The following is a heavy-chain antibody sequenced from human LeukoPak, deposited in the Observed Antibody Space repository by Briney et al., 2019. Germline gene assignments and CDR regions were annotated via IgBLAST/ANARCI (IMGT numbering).Heavy chain of an antibody. CDR1: GYRFTSYW. D-gene: IGHD1-26*01. J-gene: IGHJ4*02. V-gene: IGHV5-51*01. CDR3: ARFSVGGTYYPNY. CDR2: IFPGDSDT. Sequence: GESLKISCKGSGYRFTSYWIGWVRQKPGKGLEWMGIIFPGDSDTRYSPSFQGQVTISADKSISTAYLQWSSLKASDTAMYYCARFSVGGTYYPNYWGQGTLVSVSS.